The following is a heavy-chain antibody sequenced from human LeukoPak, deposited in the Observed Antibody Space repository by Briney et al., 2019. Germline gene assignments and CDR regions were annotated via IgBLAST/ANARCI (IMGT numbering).Heavy chain of an antibody. CDR2: IYYSGST. CDR3: ARRSQWEPQGFDY. Sequence: PSETLSLTCTVTGGSISSSSYYWGWIRQPPGKGLEWTGSIYYSGSTYYNPSLKSRVTISVDTSKNQFSLKLSSVTAADTAVYYCARRSQWEPQGFDYWGQGTLVTVSS. V-gene: IGHV4-39*01. J-gene: IGHJ4*02. D-gene: IGHD1-26*01. CDR1: GGSISSSSYY.